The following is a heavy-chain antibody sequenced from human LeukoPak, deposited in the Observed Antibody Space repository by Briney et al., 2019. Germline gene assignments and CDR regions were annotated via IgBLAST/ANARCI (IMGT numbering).Heavy chain of an antibody. CDR2: ISAYNGNT. V-gene: IGHV1-18*04. J-gene: IGHJ5*02. CDR1: GYTFTSYY. CDR3: ARDPMVRGVRERFDP. D-gene: IGHD3-10*01. Sequence: ASVKVSCKASGYTFTSYYMHWVRQAPGQGLEWMGWISAYNGNTNYAQKLQGRVIMTTDTSTSTAYMELRSLRSDDTAVYYCARDPMVRGVRERFDPWGQGTLVTVSS.